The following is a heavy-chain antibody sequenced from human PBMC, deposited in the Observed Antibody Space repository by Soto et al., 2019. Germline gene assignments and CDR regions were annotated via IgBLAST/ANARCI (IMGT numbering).Heavy chain of an antibody. D-gene: IGHD1-1*01. CDR1: GTTFSTHG. CDR2: FVPMFSSS. J-gene: IGHJ4*02. Sequence: QVQLVQSGAEVRKPGSSVNVSYKASGTTFSTHGIHWVRQAPGQGLEWMGGFVPMFSSSNYAQKFQGSLTIVADESTNSAYMELSSLRADDSAIYYCARSGGTYYFDHWGQGTLVTVSS. V-gene: IGHV1-69*01. CDR3: ARSGGTYYFDH.